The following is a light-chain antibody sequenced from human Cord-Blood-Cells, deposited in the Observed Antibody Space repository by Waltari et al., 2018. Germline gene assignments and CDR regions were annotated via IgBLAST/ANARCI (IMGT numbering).Light chain of an antibody. CDR2: DVS. V-gene: IGLV2-11*01. CDR1: SRDGGGSHY. CDR3: CSYAGSYTYVV. J-gene: IGLJ2*01. Sequence: QSALTPPHSVSGSPGPSVTPSFTGSSRDGGGSHYFSLYQHHPGKAPKLMIYDVSKRPSGVPDRFSGSKSGNTASLTISGLQAEDEADYYCCSYAGSYTYVVFGGGTKLTVL.